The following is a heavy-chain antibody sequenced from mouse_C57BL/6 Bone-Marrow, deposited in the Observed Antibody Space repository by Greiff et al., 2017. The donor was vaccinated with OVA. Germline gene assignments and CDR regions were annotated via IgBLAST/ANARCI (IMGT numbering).Heavy chain of an antibody. CDR3: ARGGLRHGYFDY. J-gene: IGHJ2*01. V-gene: IGHV1-63*01. Sequence: LQESGAELVRPGTSVKMSCKASGYTFTNYWIGWAKQRPGHGLEWIGDIYPGGGYTNYNEKFKGKATLTADKSSSTAYMQFSSLTSEDSAIYYSARGGLRHGYFDYWGQGTTLTVSS. CDR2: IYPGGGYT. D-gene: IGHD2-4*01. CDR1: GYTFTNYW.